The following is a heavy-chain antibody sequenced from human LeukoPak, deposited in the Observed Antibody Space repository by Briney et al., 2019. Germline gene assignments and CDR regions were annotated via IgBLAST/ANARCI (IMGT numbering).Heavy chain of an antibody. CDR1: GGSFSGYY. D-gene: IGHD3-3*01. V-gene: IGHV4-34*01. CDR3: ARVLVTTENWFDP. CDR2: INHSGST. Sequence: SETLSLTCAVYGGSFSGYYWSWIRQPPGKGLEWIGEINHSGSTNYTPSLKSRVTISVDTSKNQFSLKLSSVTAADTAVYYCARVLVTTENWFDPWGQGTLVTVSS. J-gene: IGHJ5*02.